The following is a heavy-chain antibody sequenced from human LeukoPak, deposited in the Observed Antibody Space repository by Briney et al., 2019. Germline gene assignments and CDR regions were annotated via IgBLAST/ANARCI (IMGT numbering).Heavy chain of an antibody. CDR2: ISGRSNYI. CDR3: ARGSTLGSCTSSSCHNWFDP. CDR1: GFIFSSYS. D-gene: IGHD2-2*01. V-gene: IGHV3-21*01. Sequence: GGSLRLSCAASGFIFSSYSMNWVRQAPGKGLEWVSSISGRSNYIFYADSVKGRFTISRDNAENSLYLLLNSLRVEDTAVYYCARGSTLGSCTSSSCHNWFDPWGQGTLVTVSS. J-gene: IGHJ5*02.